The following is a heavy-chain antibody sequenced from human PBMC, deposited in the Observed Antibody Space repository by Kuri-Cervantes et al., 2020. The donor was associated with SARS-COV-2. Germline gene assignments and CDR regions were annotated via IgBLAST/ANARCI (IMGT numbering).Heavy chain of an antibody. Sequence: GGSLRLSCAASGFTFSSCSMNWVRQAPGKGLEWVSYISSSGSTIYYADSVKGRFTISRDNAKNSLYLQMNSLRAEDTAVYYCAREGHYGPTDMDVWGQGTTVTVSS. V-gene: IGHV3-48*04. J-gene: IGHJ6*02. CDR2: ISSSGSTI. CDR1: GFTFSSCS. D-gene: IGHD3-10*01. CDR3: AREGHYGPTDMDV.